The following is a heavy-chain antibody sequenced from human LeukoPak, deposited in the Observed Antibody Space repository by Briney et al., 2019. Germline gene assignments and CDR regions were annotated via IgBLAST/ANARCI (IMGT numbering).Heavy chain of an antibody. J-gene: IGHJ1*01. CDR3: VKDTLDSIVYRTYFRP. D-gene: IGHD2-15*01. V-gene: IGHV3-9*01. CDR2: ISWNNEYI. CDR1: GISFEDHA. Sequence: PGGSVRLSCVTTGISFEDHAIYWVRQAPGKGLEWVSSISWNNEYIGYADSVRGRFTISRDNAKNSLYLQMNSLRPEDSAWYYCVKDTLDSIVYRTYFRPRGQGTLVIVSS.